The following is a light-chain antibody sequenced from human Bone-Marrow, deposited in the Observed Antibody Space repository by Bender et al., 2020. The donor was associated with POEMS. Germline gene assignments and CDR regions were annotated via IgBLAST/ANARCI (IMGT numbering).Light chain of an antibody. J-gene: IGLJ3*02. CDR3: AAWEDSLNGWV. V-gene: IGLV1-44*01. CDR1: SSNIGTNP. CDR2: INN. Sequence: QSVLTQPPSASGTPGQRVTISCSGSSSNIGTNPVNCYQQLPGTAPKLLIYINNQRPSGVPDRFSGSKSGTSASLAISGLQSEDEADYHCAAWEDSLNGWVFGGGTKLTVL.